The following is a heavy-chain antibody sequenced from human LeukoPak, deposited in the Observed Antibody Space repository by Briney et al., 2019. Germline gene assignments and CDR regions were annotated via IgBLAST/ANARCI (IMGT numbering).Heavy chain of an antibody. CDR1: GGTFSSYA. D-gene: IGHD3-22*01. J-gene: IGHJ6*02. CDR3: ARVDSSGYYQLYYHGMDV. Sequence: GASVKVSCKASGGTFSSYAISWVRQAPGQGLEWMGGIIPIFGTANYAQKFQGRVTITADESTSTAYMELSSLRSEDTAVYYCARVDSSGYYQLYYHGMDVWGQGTTVTVSS. V-gene: IGHV1-69*13. CDR2: IIPIFGTA.